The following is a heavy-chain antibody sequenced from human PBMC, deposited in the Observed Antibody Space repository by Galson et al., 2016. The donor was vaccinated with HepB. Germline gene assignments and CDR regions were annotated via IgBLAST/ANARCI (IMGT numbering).Heavy chain of an antibody. CDR1: GFTFSSYA. Sequence: SLRLSCAASGFTFSSYAMTWVRQAPGKGLEWVSGISRSGANTYYANAVKGRFTISRDNSNNTLYLQVNSLRAEDTALYFCARYSDSWAPFDYWGQGSLVTVSS. D-gene: IGHD6-13*01. CDR3: ARYSDSWAPFDY. V-gene: IGHV3-23*01. CDR2: ISRSGANT. J-gene: IGHJ4*02.